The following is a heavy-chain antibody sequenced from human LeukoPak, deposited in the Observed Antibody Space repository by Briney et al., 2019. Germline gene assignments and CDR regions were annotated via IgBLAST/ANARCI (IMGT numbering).Heavy chain of an antibody. CDR3: ARDIPPYAFDI. CDR1: GYTFTSYY. V-gene: IGHV1-46*01. J-gene: IGHJ3*02. CDR2: INPSGGST. Sequence: ASVKVSCKASGYTFTSYYMHLVRRAPGQGLEWMGIINPSGGSTSYAQKFQGRVTMTRDTSTSTVYMELSSLRSEDTAVYYCARDIPPYAFDIWGQGTMVTVSS.